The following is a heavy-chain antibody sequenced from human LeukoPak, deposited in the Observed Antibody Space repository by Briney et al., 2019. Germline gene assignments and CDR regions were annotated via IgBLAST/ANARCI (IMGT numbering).Heavy chain of an antibody. D-gene: IGHD3-3*01. CDR1: GGSFSGNQ. J-gene: IGHJ3*02. V-gene: IGHV4-34*12. CDR3: ARIYEEGFWSGKWTFDI. Sequence: PSETLSLTCAVYGGSFSGNQWSWIRQSPGKGLEWTGEIIHSGSTNYNPSLKSRVTISVDTSKNQVSLKVRSVTAADTAVYYCARIYEEGFWSGKWTFDIWGQGTMVTVSS. CDR2: IIHSGST.